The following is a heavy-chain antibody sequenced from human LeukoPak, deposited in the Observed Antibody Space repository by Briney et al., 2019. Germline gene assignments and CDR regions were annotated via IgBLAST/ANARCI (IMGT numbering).Heavy chain of an antibody. J-gene: IGHJ3*01. V-gene: IGHV3-33*01. CDR2: IWHDGSPT. Sequence: GRSLRLSCAVSGIPFKKYGMHWVRQAPGKGLEWVATIWHDGSPTMYADSAKGRFTISRDDSKNMLYLQMNSLRAEDTAEYYCVTHYKWDLLVHAFDFWGQGTRVTVSS. CDR3: VTHYKWDLLVHAFDF. D-gene: IGHD1-26*01. CDR1: GIPFKKYG.